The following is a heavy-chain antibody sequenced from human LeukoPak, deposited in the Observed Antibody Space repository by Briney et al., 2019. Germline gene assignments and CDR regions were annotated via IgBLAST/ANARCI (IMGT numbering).Heavy chain of an antibody. CDR2: VSYDGSNK. Sequence: PGRSLRLSCVASGFIFSSYAIHWVRQAPGKGLEWVALVSYDGSNKFYADSVKGRFTISRDNSENTVYLQMSSLRPEDTAVYYCARDGLTTVTTLFDYWGQGTLVTVSS. D-gene: IGHD4-17*01. CDR3: ARDGLTTVTTLFDY. J-gene: IGHJ4*02. CDR1: GFIFSSYA. V-gene: IGHV3-30-3*01.